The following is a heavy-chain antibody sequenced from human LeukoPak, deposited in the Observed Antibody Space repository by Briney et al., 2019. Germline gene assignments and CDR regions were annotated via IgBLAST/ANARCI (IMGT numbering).Heavy chain of an antibody. CDR3: ARGPRVVPAAKEFDY. CDR1: GFTFSSYG. J-gene: IGHJ4*02. D-gene: IGHD2-2*01. CDR2: IRYDGSNK. V-gene: IGHV3-30*02. Sequence: PGGSLRLSCAASGFTFSSYGMHWARQAPGKGLEWVAFIRYDGSNKYYADSVKGRFTISRDNSKNTLYLQMNSLRAEDTAVYYCARGPRVVPAAKEFDYWGQGTLVTVSS.